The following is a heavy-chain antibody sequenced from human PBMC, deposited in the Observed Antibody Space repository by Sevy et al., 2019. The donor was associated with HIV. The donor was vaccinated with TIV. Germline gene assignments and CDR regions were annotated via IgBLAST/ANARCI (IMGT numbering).Heavy chain of an antibody. V-gene: IGHV4-4*02. CDR2: IYHSGST. CDR1: GGSITSSNW. Sequence: SEILSLNCAVSGGSITSSNWWRWVRQPPGKGLEWIGEIYHSGSTTYNPSLKSRVTISVDTSKNQFSLKLSSVTAADTDVYYCARADHYDNRGHLKGVFDNWGQGTPVTVSS. CDR3: ARADHYDNRGHLKGVFDN. D-gene: IGHD3-22*01. J-gene: IGHJ4*02.